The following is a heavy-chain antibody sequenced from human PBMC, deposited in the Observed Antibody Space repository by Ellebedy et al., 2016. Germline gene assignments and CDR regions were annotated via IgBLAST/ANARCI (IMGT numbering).Heavy chain of an antibody. D-gene: IGHD4-17*01. CDR2: IYTDSRT. V-gene: IGHV3-66*01. CDR1: GFIVSSTY. J-gene: IGHJ2*01. Sequence: GGSLRLSCAASGFIVSSTYMSWVRQAPGKGLEWVSLIYTDSRTYYADSVKGRLTISRDNSKNTLYLQMNSLRAEDTAVYYCARNRGWATVTTADWYFDLWGRGTLVTVSS. CDR3: ARNRGWATVTTADWYFDL.